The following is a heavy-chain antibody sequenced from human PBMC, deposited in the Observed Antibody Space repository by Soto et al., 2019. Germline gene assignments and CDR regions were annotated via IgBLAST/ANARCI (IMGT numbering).Heavy chain of an antibody. D-gene: IGHD3-10*01. J-gene: IGHJ5*02. CDR2: IHGSGST. CDR1: GGSISDNF. V-gene: IGHV4-4*07. Sequence: SETLSLTCTVSGGSISDNFWTWIRQPAGKGLEWIGRIHGSGSTSYNPSLKTRLTMSVDTSNNQISLSLRSVTAADTAVYYCARDTQSATMNRGVHLAYHSLDPWGHGTLVTVSS. CDR3: ARDTQSATMNRGVHLAYHSLDP.